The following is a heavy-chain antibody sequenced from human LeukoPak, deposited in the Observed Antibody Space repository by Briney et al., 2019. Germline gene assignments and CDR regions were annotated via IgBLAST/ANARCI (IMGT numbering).Heavy chain of an antibody. CDR3: AINSGSYYSEQVGDYFDY. CDR1: GYTFTSYD. V-gene: IGHV1-8*03. D-gene: IGHD1-26*01. CDR2: MNPNSGNT. J-gene: IGHJ4*02. Sequence: ASVKVSCKASGYTFTSYDINWVRQATGQGLEWMGWMNPNSGNTGYAQKFQGGVTITRNTSISTAYMELSSLRSEDTPVYYCAINSGSYYSEQVGDYFDYWGQGTLVTVSS.